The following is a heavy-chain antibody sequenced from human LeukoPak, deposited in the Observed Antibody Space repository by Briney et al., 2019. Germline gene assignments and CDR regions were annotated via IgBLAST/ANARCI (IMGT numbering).Heavy chain of an antibody. D-gene: IGHD3-22*01. CDR2: MNPNSGNT. Sequence: GASVKVSCKASGYTFTSYDINWVRQATGQGLEWMGWMNPNSGNTGYAQKFQGRVTMTRNTSISTAYMDLSSLRSEDTAVYYCATAWAKAYYYDSSGPNDAFDIWGQGTMVTVSS. CDR3: ATAWAKAYYYDSSGPNDAFDI. V-gene: IGHV1-8*01. J-gene: IGHJ3*02. CDR1: GYTFTSYD.